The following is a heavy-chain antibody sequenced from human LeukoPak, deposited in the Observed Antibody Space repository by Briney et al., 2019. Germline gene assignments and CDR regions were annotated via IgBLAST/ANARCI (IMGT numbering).Heavy chain of an antibody. CDR3: ARAAAYYDFWSGYYSDYYYYGMDV. V-gene: IGHV4-30-2*01. CDR1: GGSISSGGYS. D-gene: IGHD3-3*01. CDR2: IHHSGNT. Sequence: PSETLSLTCAVSGGSISSGGYSWSWIRQPPGKGLEWIGYIHHSGNTYYNPPLKSRVNISVDRSKNQFSLKLNSVTAADTAVYYCARAAAYYDFWSGYYSDYYYYGMDVWGQGTTVTVSS. J-gene: IGHJ6*02.